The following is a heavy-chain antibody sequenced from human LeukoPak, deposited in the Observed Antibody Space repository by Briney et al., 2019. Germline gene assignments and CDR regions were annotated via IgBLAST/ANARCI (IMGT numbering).Heavy chain of an antibody. Sequence: ASVTVSCKASGYTFTSYYMHWVRQAPGQGLEWMGIINPSGGSTSYAQKFQGRVTMTRDMSTSTVYMELSSLRSEDTAVYYCARWASGGWFDHWGQGTLVTVSS. J-gene: IGHJ5*02. CDR2: INPSGGST. CDR1: GYTFTSYY. V-gene: IGHV1-46*01. CDR3: ARWASGGWFDH. D-gene: IGHD1-26*01.